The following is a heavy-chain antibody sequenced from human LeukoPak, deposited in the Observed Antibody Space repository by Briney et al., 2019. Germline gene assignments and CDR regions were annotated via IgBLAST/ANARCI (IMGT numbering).Heavy chain of an antibody. D-gene: IGHD2-21*02. J-gene: IGHJ5*02. V-gene: IGHV1-2*02. CDR3: ASSDPYCGGDCYYNWFDP. CDR1: GYTFTGYY. Sequence: ASVKVSCKASGYTFTGYYMHWVRQATGQGLEWMGWINPNSGGTNYAQKFQGRVTITADESTSTAYMELSSLRSEDTAVYYCASSDPYCGGDCYYNWFDPWGQGTLVAVSS. CDR2: INPNSGGT.